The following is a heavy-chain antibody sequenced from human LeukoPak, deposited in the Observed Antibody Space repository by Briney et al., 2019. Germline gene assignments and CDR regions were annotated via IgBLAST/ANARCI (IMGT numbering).Heavy chain of an antibody. V-gene: IGHV1-69*04. Sequence: SVKVSCKASGGTFSSYAISWVRQAPGQGLEWMGRIIPILGIANYAQKFQGRVTITADKSTSTAYMELSSLRSEDTAVYYCARDGGDYSHGYWGQGTLVTVSS. D-gene: IGHD4-17*01. CDR1: GGTFSSYA. CDR3: ARDGGDYSHGY. J-gene: IGHJ4*02. CDR2: IIPILGIA.